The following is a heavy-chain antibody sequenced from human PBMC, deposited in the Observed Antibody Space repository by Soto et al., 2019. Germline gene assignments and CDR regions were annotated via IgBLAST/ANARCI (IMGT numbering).Heavy chain of an antibody. D-gene: IGHD2-21*01. CDR3: AQDRGWGVVSPSHDY. CDR1: GFTFRNFV. V-gene: IGHV3-23*01. Sequence: EVELLESGGGIVQPGGSLRVSCVASGFTFRNFVMSWVRQAPGKGLEWVSAIRGTGGETFYADSVKGRFTFSRDNSKNTLNLQMNSLRDEDTALYFWAQDRGWGVVSPSHDYWGQGTLVTVSS. J-gene: IGHJ4*02. CDR2: IRGTGGET.